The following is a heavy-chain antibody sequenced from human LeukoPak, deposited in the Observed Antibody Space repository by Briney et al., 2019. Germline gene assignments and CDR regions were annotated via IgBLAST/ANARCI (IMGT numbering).Heavy chain of an antibody. V-gene: IGHV4-39*01. CDR3: ARVVQNSGTIDY. J-gene: IGHJ4*02. CDR1: GVSISSSNSY. D-gene: IGHD3-10*01. CDR2: IYYSGNT. Sequence: PSETLSLTCTVSGVSISSSNSYWGWIRQPPGKGLEWIGSIYYSGNTYYNASLKSQVSISIDTSKNRFSLKLTSVTAADTAVYYCARVVQNSGTIDYWGQGTLVTVSS.